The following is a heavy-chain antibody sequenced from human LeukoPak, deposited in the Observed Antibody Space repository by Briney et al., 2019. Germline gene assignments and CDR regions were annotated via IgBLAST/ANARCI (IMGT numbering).Heavy chain of an antibody. D-gene: IGHD1-26*01. CDR3: ANDFGNRVTTVVC. V-gene: IGHV3-23*01. CDR1: EFTFSSYA. CDR2: ISGSGSST. Sequence: GGSPRLSCAASEFTFSSYAMGWVRQAPGKGLKWVPSISGSGSSTYYADSVKGRFTISRDNSKNTLYLQINSLGAEDTAVYYCANDFGNRVTTVVCWGQGTLVAVSS. J-gene: IGHJ4*02.